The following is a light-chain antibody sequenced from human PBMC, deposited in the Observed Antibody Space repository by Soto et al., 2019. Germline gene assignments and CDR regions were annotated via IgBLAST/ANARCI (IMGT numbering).Light chain of an antibody. V-gene: IGKV1-5*01. Sequence: DIQMTQSPSTLSASVGDRVTITCRASQSISSWLAWYQQKPWKAPKLLIYDASSLESGVPSRFSGSGSGTEFSLTISSLQPDDFASYYCQQYNTLSGTFGQGTKVDIK. J-gene: IGKJ1*01. CDR1: QSISSW. CDR2: DAS. CDR3: QQYNTLSGT.